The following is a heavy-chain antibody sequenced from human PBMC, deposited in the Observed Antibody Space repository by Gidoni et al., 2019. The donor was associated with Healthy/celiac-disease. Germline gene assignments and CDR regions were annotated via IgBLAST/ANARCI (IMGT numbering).Heavy chain of an antibody. CDR2: ICYRRST. Sequence: HVQLQLSRPGLVKPTATLSLTCTVSGGSISSYCWSWIRQPPGKGLEWIGYICYRRSTNNNPSLKKRVTISVDTSKNQFARKLSSVPAADAAVYYCAGDHNREDYYYYCMDVWGQGTTVTVSS. D-gene: IGHD1-1*01. J-gene: IGHJ6*02. CDR3: AGDHNREDYYYYCMDV. CDR1: GGSISSYC. V-gene: IGHV4-59*01.